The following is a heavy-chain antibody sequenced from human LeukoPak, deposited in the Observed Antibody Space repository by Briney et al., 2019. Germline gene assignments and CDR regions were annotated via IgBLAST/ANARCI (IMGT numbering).Heavy chain of an antibody. CDR2: ISSSSSYI. D-gene: IGHD6-19*01. CDR3: ARDRSIAVAGYYYYYGMDV. V-gene: IGHV3-21*01. CDR1: GFTFSSYS. J-gene: IGHJ6*02. Sequence: GGSLRLSCAASGFTFSSYSMNWVRQAPGKGLEWVSSISSSSSYIYYADSVKGRFTISRDNAKNSLYLQMNTLRVEDTAVYYCARDRSIAVAGYYYYYGMDVWGQGTTVTVSS.